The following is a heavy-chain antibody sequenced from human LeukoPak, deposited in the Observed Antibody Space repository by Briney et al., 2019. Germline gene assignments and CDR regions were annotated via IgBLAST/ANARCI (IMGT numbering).Heavy chain of an antibody. Sequence: VGSLRLSCAASGFTVSSNYMSWVRQAPGKGLEWVSVIYGGGDTYYADSVKGRFSISRDNSKNTLYLQMNSLRAEDTAVYYCARSPSRAYFDSWGQGTLVTVSS. V-gene: IGHV3-66*01. CDR2: IYGGGDT. J-gene: IGHJ4*02. D-gene: IGHD6-6*01. CDR1: GFTVSSNY. CDR3: ARSPSRAYFDS.